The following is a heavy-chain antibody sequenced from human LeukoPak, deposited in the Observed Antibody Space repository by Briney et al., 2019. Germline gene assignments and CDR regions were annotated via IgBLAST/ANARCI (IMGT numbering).Heavy chain of an antibody. D-gene: IGHD3-10*01. CDR3: ARGRPMVRGVIITSRDRGYFDY. CDR2: INHSGRT. CDR1: GGSFSGYY. Sequence: PSETLSLTCAVYGGSFSGYYWSWIRQPPGKGLEWIGEINHSGRTNYNPSLKSRVTISVDTSKNQFSLKLSSVTAADTAVYYCARGRPMVRGVIITSRDRGYFDYWGQGTLVTVSS. V-gene: IGHV4-34*01. J-gene: IGHJ4*02.